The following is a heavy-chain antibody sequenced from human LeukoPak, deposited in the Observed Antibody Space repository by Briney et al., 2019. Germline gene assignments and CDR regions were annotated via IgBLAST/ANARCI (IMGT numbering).Heavy chain of an antibody. CDR3: ARSWRREMAFDY. Sequence: GGSLRLSCAASGFTFSSYAMHWVRQAPGKGLEWVAVISYDGSNKYYADSVKGRFTISRDNSKNTLYLQMNSLRAEDAAVYYCARSWRREMAFDYWGQGTLVTVSS. D-gene: IGHD5-24*01. CDR1: GFTFSSYA. CDR2: ISYDGSNK. V-gene: IGHV3-30-3*01. J-gene: IGHJ4*02.